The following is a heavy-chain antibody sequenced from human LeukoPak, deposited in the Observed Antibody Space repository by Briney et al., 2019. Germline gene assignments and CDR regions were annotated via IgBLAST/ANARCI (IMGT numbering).Heavy chain of an antibody. V-gene: IGHV1-8*03. CDR2: MNPNSGNT. D-gene: IGHD3-3*02. CDR3: ARRVISEFSIDKGNWLDP. Sequence: ASVKVSCKASGYTFTSYDINWVRQATGQGLEWMGWMNPNSGNTGYAQKFQGRVTITGNTSISTAYMELSSLRSEDTAVYYCARRVISEFSIDKGNWLDPWGQGTLVTVSS. CDR1: GYTFTSYD. J-gene: IGHJ5*02.